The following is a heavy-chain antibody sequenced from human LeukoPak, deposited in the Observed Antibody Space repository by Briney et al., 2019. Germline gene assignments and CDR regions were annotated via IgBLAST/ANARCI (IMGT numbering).Heavy chain of an antibody. J-gene: IGHJ5*02. D-gene: IGHD1-26*01. V-gene: IGHV4-30-2*01. CDR1: GGSIGSGAYY. Sequence: PSQTLSLTCTVSGGSIGSGAYYWSWIRQPPGKGLEWIGYIYHSGHTYYNPSLKSRVTISVDRSKNQFSLKLSSVTAADTAVYYCARVPVGATHDWFDPWGQGTLVTVSS. CDR2: IYHSGHT. CDR3: ARVPVGATHDWFDP.